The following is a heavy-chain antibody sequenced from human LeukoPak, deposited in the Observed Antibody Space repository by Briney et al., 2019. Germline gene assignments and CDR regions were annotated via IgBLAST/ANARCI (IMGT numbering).Heavy chain of an antibody. V-gene: IGHV1-18*01. CDR2: ISAYNGNT. J-gene: IGHJ4*02. CDR3: ARVGYYESSGYYEY. D-gene: IGHD3-22*01. CDR1: GYTFTSYG. Sequence: VASVKVSCKPSGYTFTSYGISWVRQAPGQGLEWMGWISAYNGNTNYAQKLQGRVTMTTDTSTSTAYMELRSLRSDDTAVYYCARVGYYESSGYYEYWGQGTLVTVSS.